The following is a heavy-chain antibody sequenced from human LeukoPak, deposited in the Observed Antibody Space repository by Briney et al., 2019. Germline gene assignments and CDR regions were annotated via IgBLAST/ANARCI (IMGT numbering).Heavy chain of an antibody. CDR3: AREGDEGGSSGHFGY. V-gene: IGHV4-31*03. CDR2: IYYSGST. Sequence: SETLSLTCTVSGGSISSGGYYWSWIRQHPGKGLEWIGYIYYSGSTYYNPSLKSRVTISVDTSKNQFSLKLSSVTAADTAVYYCAREGDEGGSSGHFGYWGQGTLVTVSS. J-gene: IGHJ4*02. D-gene: IGHD3-22*01. CDR1: GGSISSGGYY.